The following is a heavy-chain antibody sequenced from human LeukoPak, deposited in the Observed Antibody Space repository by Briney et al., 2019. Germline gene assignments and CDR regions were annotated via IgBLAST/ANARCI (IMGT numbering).Heavy chain of an antibody. CDR1: GGSISSSSYY. CDR3: ARPDAGGVAAFDAFDI. CDR2: IYYSGST. D-gene: IGHD3-16*01. V-gene: IGHV4-39*01. Sequence: SETLSLTCTVSGGSISSSSYYLGWIRQPPGKGLEWIGSIYYSGSTYYNPSLKSRVTISVDTSKNQFSLKLSSVTAADTAVYYCARPDAGGVAAFDAFDIWGQGTMVTVSS. J-gene: IGHJ3*02.